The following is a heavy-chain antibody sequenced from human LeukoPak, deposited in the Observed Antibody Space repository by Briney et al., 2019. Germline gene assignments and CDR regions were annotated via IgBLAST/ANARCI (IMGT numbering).Heavy chain of an antibody. Sequence: SETLSLTCAVSGYSISSGYYWGWSRQPPGKGLEWIGSIYHSGSTYYNPSLKSRVTISVDTSKNQFSLKLSSATAADTAVYYCARDRPGSGSIDYYFDYWGQGTLVTVSS. CDR1: GYSISSGYY. V-gene: IGHV4-38-2*02. CDR3: ARDRPGSGSIDYYFDY. CDR2: IYHSGST. D-gene: IGHD3-10*01. J-gene: IGHJ4*02.